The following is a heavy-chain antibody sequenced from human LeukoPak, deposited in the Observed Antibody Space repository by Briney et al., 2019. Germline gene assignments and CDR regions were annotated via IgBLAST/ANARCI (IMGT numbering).Heavy chain of an antibody. CDR2: MNPNSGNT. J-gene: IGHJ6*02. D-gene: IGHD6-19*01. Sequence: ASVKVSCKASGYTFTSYDINWVRQATGQGLEWMGWMNPNSGNTGYAQKSQGRVTMTRNTSISTAYMELSSPRSEDTAVYYCARGPDSSGWYSIYYYYYYGMDVWGQGTTVTVSS. CDR1: GYTFTSYD. CDR3: ARGPDSSGWYSIYYYYYYGMDV. V-gene: IGHV1-8*01.